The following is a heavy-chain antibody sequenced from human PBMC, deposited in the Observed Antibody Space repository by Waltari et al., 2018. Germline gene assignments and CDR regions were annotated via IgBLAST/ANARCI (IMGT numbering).Heavy chain of an antibody. Sequence: EVQVVESGGGLVQPGRSLTLSCISSGFIFGDYGMTWVRQAPGKGLEWVAFTRSYRVGGAPEYAASVKGRFTVSRDDSKSIAYLQMNSLTTEDTAVYYCSRGRTETGAKYYFDFWGQGTLVTVSS. V-gene: IGHV3-49*04. CDR3: SRGRTETGAKYYFDF. CDR2: TRSYRVGGAP. CDR1: GFIFGDYG. J-gene: IGHJ4*02. D-gene: IGHD2-2*01.